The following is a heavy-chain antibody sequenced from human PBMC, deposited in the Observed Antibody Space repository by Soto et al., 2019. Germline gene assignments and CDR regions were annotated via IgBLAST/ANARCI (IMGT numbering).Heavy chain of an antibody. D-gene: IGHD5-18*01. CDR3: ASLSDSTQAPRTVDP. Sequence: GGSLRLSCEASGFAFTTYWMHWVRQAPGKGLVWVSGIKSDGTTTTYADSVKGRFTISRDNAKNTLYLQMSSLSAEYTAVYYCASLSDSTQAPRTVDPWGQGTQVSLAS. V-gene: IGHV3-74*01. CDR1: GFAFTTYW. CDR2: IKSDGTTT. J-gene: IGHJ5*02.